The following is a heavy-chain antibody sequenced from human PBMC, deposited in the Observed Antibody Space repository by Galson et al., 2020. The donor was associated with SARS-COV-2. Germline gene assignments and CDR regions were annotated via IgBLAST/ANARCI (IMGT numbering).Heavy chain of an antibody. Sequence: ASVKVSCKVSGYTLTELSMHWVRQAPGKGREGMGGFDPEDGETSYEQKFQGRVTITEDTTTDTAYMELSSLRSEDTAVYYCATGSPFMGSDWFDRWGQGTLVTVSS. V-gene: IGHV1-24*01. CDR3: ATGSPFMGSDWFDR. J-gene: IGHJ5*02. CDR1: GYTLTELS. CDR2: FDPEDGET. D-gene: IGHD3-3*02.